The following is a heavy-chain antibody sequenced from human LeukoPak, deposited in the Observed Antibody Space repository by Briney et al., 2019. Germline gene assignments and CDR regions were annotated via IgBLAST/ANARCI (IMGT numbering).Heavy chain of an antibody. D-gene: IGHD1-26*01. CDR1: GGSRSGYY. CDR2: INHSGDT. V-gene: IGHV4-34*01. CDR3: ARLGIDRYLPIAKRWFDP. Sequence: SETLSLTCAVYGGSRSGYYWTWIRQSPGKGLEWIGEINHSGDTHYNPSLRSRVIISEDNSKNQFSLKLSSVTVADTAVYYCARLGIDRYLPIAKRWFDPWGQGTQVTVSS. J-gene: IGHJ5*02.